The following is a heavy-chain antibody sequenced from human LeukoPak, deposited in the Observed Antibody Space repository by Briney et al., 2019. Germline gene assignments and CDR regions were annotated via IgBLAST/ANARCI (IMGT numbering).Heavy chain of an antibody. CDR1: GGTFKNFG. CDR3: ARFITMMNAFDI. CDR2: IIPILGIA. J-gene: IGHJ3*02. Sequence: SVKVSCKASGGTFKNFGFSWVRQAPGQGLEWMGRIIPILGIANYAQKFQGRVTITRDTSASTAYMELSSLRSEDTAVYYCARFITMMNAFDIWGQGTMVTVSS. V-gene: IGHV1-69*04. D-gene: IGHD3-22*01.